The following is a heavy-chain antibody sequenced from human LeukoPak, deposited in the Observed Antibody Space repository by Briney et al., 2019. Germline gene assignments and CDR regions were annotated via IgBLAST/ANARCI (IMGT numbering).Heavy chain of an antibody. CDR1: GFTFGDYA. J-gene: IGHJ4*02. D-gene: IGHD3-10*01. CDR2: IRSKAYGGTT. Sequence: PGGPLRLSCTASGFTFGDYAMSWVRQAPGKGLEWVGFIRSKAYGGTTEYAASVKGRFTISRDDSKSIAYLQMNSLKTEDTAVYYCTREGRLWFGESFDYWGQGTLVTVSS. CDR3: TREGRLWFGESFDY. V-gene: IGHV3-49*04.